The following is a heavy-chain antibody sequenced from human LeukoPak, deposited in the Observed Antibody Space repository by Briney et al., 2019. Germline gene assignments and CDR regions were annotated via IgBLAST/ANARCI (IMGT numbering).Heavy chain of an antibody. J-gene: IGHJ6*03. D-gene: IGHD1-7*01. V-gene: IGHV4-34*01. CDR3: ARRWNYGRNYYTDF. Sequence: PSETLSLTCAVYGGSFSNYYWSWIRQTPGKGMEWIGEINDSGRINYNPSLMSRVTVSVDTSKNQFSLRLTSVTATDTAVYYCARRWNYGRNYYTDFWGKGAMVSVSS. CDR1: GGSFSNYY. CDR2: INDSGRI.